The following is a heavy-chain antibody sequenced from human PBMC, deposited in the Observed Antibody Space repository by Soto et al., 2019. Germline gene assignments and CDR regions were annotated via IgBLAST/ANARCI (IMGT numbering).Heavy chain of an antibody. CDR1: GFTFSSYA. J-gene: IGHJ4*02. CDR2: ISYDGSNK. CDR3: ARSSDSLLYPQYYFDY. D-gene: IGHD2-2*02. V-gene: IGHV3-30-3*01. Sequence: GGSLRLSCAASGFTFSSYAMHWVRQAPGKGLEWVAVISYDGSNKYYADSVKGRFTISRDNSKNTLYLQMNSLRAEDTAVYYCARSSDSLLYPQYYFDYWGQGTLVTVSS.